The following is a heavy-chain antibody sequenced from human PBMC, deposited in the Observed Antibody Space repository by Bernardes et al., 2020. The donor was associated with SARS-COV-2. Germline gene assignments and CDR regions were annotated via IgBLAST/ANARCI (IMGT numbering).Heavy chain of an antibody. CDR2: ITDSGATT. CDR1: GFIFSDYA. V-gene: IGHV3-23*01. CDR3: AKVDYSGITMIVVVRRLDAFDI. D-gene: IGHD3-22*01. Sequence: GWSLRLSCAAAGFIFSDYAMRWVRQAPGKGLEWVSTITDSGATTYYADSVKGRFTVSRDNSKNTLYLQMNSLISEDTAVYYCAKVDYSGITMIVVVRRLDAFDIWGQGTMVTVSS. J-gene: IGHJ3*02.